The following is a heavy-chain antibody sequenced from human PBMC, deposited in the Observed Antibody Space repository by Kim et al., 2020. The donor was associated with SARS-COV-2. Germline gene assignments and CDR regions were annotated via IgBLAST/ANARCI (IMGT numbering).Heavy chain of an antibody. CDR2: INSSSSYT. CDR3: ECARYYYCGWY. V-gene: IGHV3-11*03. J-gene: IGHJ2*01. CDR1: GFTFSDSY. Sequence: GGSLRLSCAASGFTFSDSYMNWIRQAPGKGLEWVSYINSSSSYTTSEYSVNVRFTFTRSNAETSHYLQLNILSLQNTATSYYECARYYYCGWY. D-gene: IGHD3-10*01.